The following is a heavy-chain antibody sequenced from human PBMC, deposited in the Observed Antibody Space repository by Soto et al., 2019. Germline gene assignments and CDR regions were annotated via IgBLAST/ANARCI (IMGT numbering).Heavy chain of an antibody. J-gene: IGHJ5*02. CDR2: ISGSGGST. V-gene: IGHV3-23*01. CDR3: AKPLYSSGWYGWFDP. D-gene: IGHD6-19*01. CDR1: GFTFRSYA. Sequence: GGSLRLSCAASGFTFRSYAMSWVRQAPGKGLEWVSAISGSGGSTYYADSVKGRFTISRDNSKNTLYLQMNSLRAEDTAVYYCAKPLYSSGWYGWFDPWGQGTLVTVSS.